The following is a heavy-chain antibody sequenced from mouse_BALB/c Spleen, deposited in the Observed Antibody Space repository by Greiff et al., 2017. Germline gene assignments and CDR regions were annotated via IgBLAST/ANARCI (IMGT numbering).Heavy chain of an antibody. Sequence: EVHLVESGGGLVKPGGSLKLSCAASGFTFSSYAMSWVRQTPEKRLEWVASISSGGSTYYPDSVKGRFTISRDNARNILYLQMSSLRSEDTAMYYCARWLLEGYYYAMDYWGQGTSVTFSS. J-gene: IGHJ4*01. CDR1: GFTFSSYA. CDR3: ARWLLEGYYYAMDY. D-gene: IGHD2-3*01. V-gene: IGHV5-6-5*01. CDR2: ISSGGST.